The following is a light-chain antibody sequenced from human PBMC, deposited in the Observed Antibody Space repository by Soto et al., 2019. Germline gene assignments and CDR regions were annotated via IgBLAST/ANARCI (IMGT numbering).Light chain of an antibody. V-gene: IGLV1-44*01. J-gene: IGLJ1*01. CDR3: AVWDDSLNGYV. CDR1: SSNIGSNT. CDR2: SNN. Sequence: QSVLTQPPSASGTPGQRVIISCSGSSSNIGSNTVNWYQQLPGAAPKLLIQSNNQRPSGVPDRFSGYQSGTSASLAISGLQSEDEADYYCAVWDDSLNGYVFGTGTKVTVL.